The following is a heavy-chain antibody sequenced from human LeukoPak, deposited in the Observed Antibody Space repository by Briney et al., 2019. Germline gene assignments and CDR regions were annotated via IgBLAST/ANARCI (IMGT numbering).Heavy chain of an antibody. Sequence: GGSLRLSCTASGFTFGDYAMNWVRQAPGKGLEWVGFIRSKAYGGTTEYAASVKGRFTISRDDSKSIAYLQMNSLKTEDTAVYYCAKDNSSSVGGTFDYWGQGTLVTVSS. CDR1: GFTFGDYA. J-gene: IGHJ4*02. D-gene: IGHD6-6*01. CDR2: IRSKAYGGTT. V-gene: IGHV3-49*04. CDR3: AKDNSSSVGGTFDY.